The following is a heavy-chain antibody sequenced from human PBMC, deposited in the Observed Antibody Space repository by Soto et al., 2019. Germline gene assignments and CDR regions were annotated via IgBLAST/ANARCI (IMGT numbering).Heavy chain of an antibody. J-gene: IGHJ4*02. CDR3: VREFLGGSGWSDY. CDR1: EFTFSNYA. Sequence: QVQVAESGGGVVQPGRSLRLSCVASEFTFSNYAMHWVRQAPGKGLDWVALISYDGSNEYYADSVKGRFTISRDNSKSTLYLQMNGLKTEDTAVYYCVREFLGGSGWSDYWGQGTLVTVS. D-gene: IGHD6-19*01. CDR2: ISYDGSNE. V-gene: IGHV3-30-3*01.